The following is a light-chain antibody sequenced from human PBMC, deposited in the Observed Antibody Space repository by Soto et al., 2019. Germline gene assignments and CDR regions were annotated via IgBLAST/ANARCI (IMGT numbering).Light chain of an antibody. CDR3: QVWDLSSGHREV. Sequence: SYELTQPPSVAGAPGETARITCGGNNIGSKSWFCYQQKAGQAPLLVIYYDTNRPSRLPERLSGSNSGNTATLTISGVEVGDEADYYCQVWDLSSGHREVFGGGTKLTVL. CDR1: NIGSKS. CDR2: YDT. V-gene: IGLV3-21*04. J-gene: IGLJ2*01.